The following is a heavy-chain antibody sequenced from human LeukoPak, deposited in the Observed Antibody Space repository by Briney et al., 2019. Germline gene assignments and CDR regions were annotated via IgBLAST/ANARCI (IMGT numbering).Heavy chain of an antibody. V-gene: IGHV4-59*08. CDR1: GGSISSYY. CDR3: ARLRNTDYYSTLYYFDY. D-gene: IGHD3-9*01. Sequence: SETLSLTCSVSGGSISSYYWSWIRQPPGKGLEWIGYISDSGSTNYNPSLKSRLTISVDTSKNQFSLRLSSVTAADTAVYYCARLRNTDYYSTLYYFDYWGQGTLVTVSS. J-gene: IGHJ4*02. CDR2: ISDSGST.